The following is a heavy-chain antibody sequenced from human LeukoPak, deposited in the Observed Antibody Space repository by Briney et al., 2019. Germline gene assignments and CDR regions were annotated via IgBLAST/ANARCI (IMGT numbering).Heavy chain of an antibody. CDR2: ISYDGSNK. Sequence: GGSLRLSCAASGFTFSSYGMHWVRQAPGKGLEWVAVISYDGSNKYYADSVKGRFTISRDNSKNTLYLQMNSLRAEDTAVYYCAKDFRERYSYGYSDYWGQGTLVTVSS. D-gene: IGHD5-18*01. CDR1: GFTFSSYG. V-gene: IGHV3-30*18. J-gene: IGHJ4*02. CDR3: AKDFRERYSYGYSDY.